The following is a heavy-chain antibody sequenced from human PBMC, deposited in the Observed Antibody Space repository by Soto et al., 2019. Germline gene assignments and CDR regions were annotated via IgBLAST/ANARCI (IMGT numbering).Heavy chain of an antibody. V-gene: IGHV4-31*03. CDR3: ARVGISSSDAFDI. Sequence: LSLTCTVSGDSISSGDFYWSWIRQHPGKGLEWIGYIFYSGNTYYNPSLKSRVTISVDTSKNHFSLKLNSMTDADTAVYYCARVGISSSDAFDIWGQGTMVTVSS. J-gene: IGHJ3*02. CDR2: IFYSGNT. D-gene: IGHD6-6*01. CDR1: GDSISSGDFY.